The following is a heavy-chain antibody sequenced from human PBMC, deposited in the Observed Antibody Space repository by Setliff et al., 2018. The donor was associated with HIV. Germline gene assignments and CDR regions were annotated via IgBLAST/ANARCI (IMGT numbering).Heavy chain of an antibody. CDR2: ISGGGTSR. J-gene: IGHJ4*02. D-gene: IGHD2-2*01. Sequence: GGSLRLSCAASGFTFSTYAMSWVRQGPGKGLEWVSGISGGGTSRHYADSVKGRFTISRDNAMNSLFLQMDSLRVEDTAVYYCASSPACSTSRCSSGYWGQGTLVTVSS. CDR3: ASSPACSTSRCSSGY. CDR1: GFTFSTYA. V-gene: IGHV3-48*04.